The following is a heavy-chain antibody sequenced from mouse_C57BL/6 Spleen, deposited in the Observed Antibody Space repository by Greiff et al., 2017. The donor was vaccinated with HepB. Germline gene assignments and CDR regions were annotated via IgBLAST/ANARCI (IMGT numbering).Heavy chain of an antibody. D-gene: IGHD2-4*01. J-gene: IGHJ4*01. Sequence: QVLLQQSGAELVKPGASVKISCKASGYAFSSYWMNWVKQRPGKGLEWIGQIYPGDGDTNYNGKFKGKATLTADKSSSTAYMQLSSLTSEDSAVYFCAIYYDYDGPYAMDYWGQGTSVTVSS. CDR2: IYPGDGDT. CDR3: AIYYDYDGPYAMDY. V-gene: IGHV1-80*01. CDR1: GYAFSSYW.